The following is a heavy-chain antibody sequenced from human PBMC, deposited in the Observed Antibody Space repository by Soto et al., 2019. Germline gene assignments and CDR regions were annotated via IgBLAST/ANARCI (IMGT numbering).Heavy chain of an antibody. V-gene: IGHV3-23*01. J-gene: IGHJ4*02. CDR1: GFTFSSYA. CDR3: AFNSGSGSYYFDY. Sequence: PGGSLRLSCAASGFTFSSYAMSWVRQAPGKGLEWVSVISGSGDSTYYADSVKGRFTISRDNSKNTLYLQMNSLRAEDTAVYYCAFNSGSGSYYFDYWGRGTLVTVSS. CDR2: ISGSGDST. D-gene: IGHD3-10*01.